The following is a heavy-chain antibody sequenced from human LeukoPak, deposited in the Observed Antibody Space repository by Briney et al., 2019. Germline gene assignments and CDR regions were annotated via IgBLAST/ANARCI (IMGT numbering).Heavy chain of an antibody. D-gene: IGHD1-7*01. CDR3: ARDLARAGTTDPFVK. Sequence: GGSLRLSRAASGFTLRSYSSNSVRPPPGRGLKWVSSISGSSDYRSYAVSVKGRFTISRDNAKKSLYLQMNRLRAEDTAVYYCARDLARAGTTDPFVKWGQGTLVTVSS. V-gene: IGHV3-21*01. CDR1: GFTLRSYS. J-gene: IGHJ4*02. CDR2: ISGSSDYR.